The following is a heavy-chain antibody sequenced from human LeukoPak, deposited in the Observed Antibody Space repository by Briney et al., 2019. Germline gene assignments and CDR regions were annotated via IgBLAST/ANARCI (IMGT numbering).Heavy chain of an antibody. Sequence: GESLRLSCAASGFTFSNAWMSWVRQAPGKGLEWVGRIKSKTDGGTTDYAAPVKGRFTISRDDSRNTLYLQMNSLKTEDTAVYYCTTAVTMVRGPRGYWGQGTLVTVSS. CDR1: GFTFSNAW. D-gene: IGHD3-10*01. CDR3: TTAVTMVRGPRGY. V-gene: IGHV3-15*01. CDR2: IKSKTDGGTT. J-gene: IGHJ4*02.